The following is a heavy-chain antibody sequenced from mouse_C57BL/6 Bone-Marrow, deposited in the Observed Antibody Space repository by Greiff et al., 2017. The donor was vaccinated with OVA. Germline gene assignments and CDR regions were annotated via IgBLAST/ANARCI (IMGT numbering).Heavy chain of an antibody. Sequence: EVMLVESGGDLVKPGGSLKLSCAASGFTFSSYGMSWVRQTPDKRLEWVATISSGGSYTYYPDSVKGRFTISRDNAKNTLYLQMSSLKSEDTAMYYCARRGGSLFDYWGQGTTLTVSS. CDR1: GFTFSSYG. V-gene: IGHV5-6*02. CDR2: ISSGGSYT. J-gene: IGHJ2*01. D-gene: IGHD6-2*01. CDR3: ARRGGSLFDY.